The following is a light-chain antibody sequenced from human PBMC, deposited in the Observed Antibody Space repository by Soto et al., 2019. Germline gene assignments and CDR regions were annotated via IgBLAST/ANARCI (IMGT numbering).Light chain of an antibody. J-gene: IGKJ5*01. CDR1: QSISTY. Sequence: DIQMTQSPSSLSASVPDRFTITCLASQSISTYLNWYQQKPGKAPKLLVHAASSLDRGVPSRSSGSGSGTDFTLTISSLQPEDFAVYYCQQYNNWPRITFGQGTRLEIK. V-gene: IGKV1-39*01. CDR3: QQYNNWPRIT. CDR2: AAS.